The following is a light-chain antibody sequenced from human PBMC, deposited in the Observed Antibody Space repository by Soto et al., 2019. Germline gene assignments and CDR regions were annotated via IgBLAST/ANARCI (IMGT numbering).Light chain of an antibody. CDR2: EVS. J-gene: IGLJ2*01. CDR3: SAYRTRSPLGV. CDR1: SSDIGGYKY. Sequence: QSVLTQPASVSGSPGQSITISCTGTSSDIGGYKYVSWYQFSPGKAPRLVIYEVSNRPSGVSTRFSGCKSGNTASLTISWLQAEDEGHYYCSAYRTRSPLGVFGGGTKVTVL. V-gene: IGLV2-14*01.